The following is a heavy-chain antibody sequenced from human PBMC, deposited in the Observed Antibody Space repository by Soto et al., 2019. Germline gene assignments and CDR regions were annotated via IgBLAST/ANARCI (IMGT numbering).Heavy chain of an antibody. D-gene: IGHD2-2*02. CDR2: IIPIFGTA. Sequence: QVQLVQSGAEVKKPGSSVKVSCKASGGTFSSYAISWVRQAPGQGLEWMGGIIPIFGTANYAQKFQGRVTITADESRSTAYMELSSLRSEDTAVYYCARYCSSTSCYKPGIAAAGTLAYWGQGTLVTVSS. CDR3: ARYCSSTSCYKPGIAAAGTLAY. CDR1: GGTFSSYA. J-gene: IGHJ4*02. V-gene: IGHV1-69*01.